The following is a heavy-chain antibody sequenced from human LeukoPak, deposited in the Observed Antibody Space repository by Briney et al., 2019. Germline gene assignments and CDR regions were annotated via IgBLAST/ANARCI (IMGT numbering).Heavy chain of an antibody. V-gene: IGHV1-46*01. Sequence: ASVKVSCKASGYTFTSYYMHWVRQAPGQGLEWMGIVNPSGGSTSYAQTFQGRVTMTRDTSTSTVYMELSSLRSEDTAVYYCASGYCSSTSYYVLDYWGQGTLVTVSS. J-gene: IGHJ4*02. CDR1: GYTFTSYY. D-gene: IGHD2-2*03. CDR2: VNPSGGST. CDR3: ASGYCSSTSYYVLDY.